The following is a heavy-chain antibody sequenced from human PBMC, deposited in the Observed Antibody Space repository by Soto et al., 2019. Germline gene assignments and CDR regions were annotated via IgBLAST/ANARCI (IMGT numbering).Heavy chain of an antibody. D-gene: IGHD2-15*01. J-gene: IGHJ4*02. Sequence: PGGSLRLSCAASGFTFSSYAMHWVRQAPGKGLEWVAVISYDGSNKYYADSVKGRFTISRDNSKNTLYLQMNSLRAEDTAVYYCARSRGGPPFDLDYWGQGTLVTVS. CDR3: ARSRGGPPFDLDY. V-gene: IGHV3-30-3*01. CDR1: GFTFSSYA. CDR2: ISYDGSNK.